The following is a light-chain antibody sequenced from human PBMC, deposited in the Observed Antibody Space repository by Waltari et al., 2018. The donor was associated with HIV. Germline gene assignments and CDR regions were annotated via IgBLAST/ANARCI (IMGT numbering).Light chain of an antibody. CDR3: SSYTSSRTWV. J-gene: IGLJ3*02. CDR2: EVS. V-gene: IGLV2-14*01. Sequence: QSALTQPASVSGSPGQSITISCTGTRSDVGGYNYVSWYQHHPGKAPKPVIYEVSNRPSGVSNRFSGFKSANTASLTISGLQAEDEGDYYCSSYTSSRTWVFGGGTKLTVL. CDR1: RSDVGGYNY.